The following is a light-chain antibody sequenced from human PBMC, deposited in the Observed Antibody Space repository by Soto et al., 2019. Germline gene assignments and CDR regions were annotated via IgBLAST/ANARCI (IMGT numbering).Light chain of an antibody. CDR3: QQYNSYSLT. Sequence: DIQMTQSPSTLSASVGDRVTITCRASQSINSWVAWYQQKPGKAPKLLIYDASSLESGVPSRFSGSGSGTEFTLTISSLQHDDFATYYCQQYNSYSLTFGQGTNVEIK. CDR1: QSINSW. J-gene: IGKJ1*01. CDR2: DAS. V-gene: IGKV1-5*01.